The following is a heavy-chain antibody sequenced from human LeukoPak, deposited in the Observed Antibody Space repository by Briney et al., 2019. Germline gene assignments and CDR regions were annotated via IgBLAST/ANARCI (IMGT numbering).Heavy chain of an antibody. CDR2: ISYSGNT. V-gene: IGHV4-30-4*01. Sequence: PSETLSLTCTVSGVSISSGDYHWNWIRQPPGRGLEWIGYISYSGNTYYNPSPKSRLTISLDTSRSQISLRLSSVTAADTAVYYCAREKVPENNYYYGMDVWGQGTTVTVSS. D-gene: IGHD2-2*01. J-gene: IGHJ6*02. CDR3: AREKVPENNYYYGMDV. CDR1: GVSISSGDYH.